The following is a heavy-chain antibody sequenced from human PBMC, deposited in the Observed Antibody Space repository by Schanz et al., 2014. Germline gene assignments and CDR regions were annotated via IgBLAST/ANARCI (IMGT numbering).Heavy chain of an antibody. CDR1: GFTFSSYA. J-gene: IGHJ5*02. Sequence: QVQLVESGGGVVQPGRSLRLSCAASGFTFSSYALHWVRQAPGKGLEWVAFVPFDGSQKFYADSVKGRFTISRDNSKNTVYLQMNSLRPVDTAVYYCARESSSDIVLVPGAVFDPWGQGTLVTVSS. D-gene: IGHD2-2*01. CDR2: VPFDGSQK. V-gene: IGHV3-30*04. CDR3: ARESSSDIVLVPGAVFDP.